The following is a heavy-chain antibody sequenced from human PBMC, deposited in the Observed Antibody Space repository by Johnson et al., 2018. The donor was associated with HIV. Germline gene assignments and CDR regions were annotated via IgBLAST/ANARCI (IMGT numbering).Heavy chain of an antibody. V-gene: IGHV3-48*04. Sequence: VQLVESGGGLVQPGGSLRLSCAASGFTFSSYAMSWVRQAPGKGLEWVSYISSSGSPLYYAESVKGRFTISRDNAKKSLYLQMNSRRAEDTAVYYCARGRIVATIAKAQDDAFDIWGQGTMVTVSS. J-gene: IGHJ3*02. CDR2: ISSSGSPL. CDR1: GFTFSSYA. D-gene: IGHD5-12*01. CDR3: ARGRIVATIAKAQDDAFDI.